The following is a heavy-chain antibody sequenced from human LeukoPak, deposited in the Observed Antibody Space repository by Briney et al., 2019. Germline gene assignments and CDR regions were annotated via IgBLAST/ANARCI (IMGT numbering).Heavy chain of an antibody. CDR3: AREMPPQQLPYYYGMDV. D-gene: IGHD6-13*01. CDR2: IKQDGSEK. J-gene: IGHJ6*02. CDR1: GFTFSNYW. V-gene: IGHV3-7*01. Sequence: GGSLSLSCAASGFTFSNYWMSCGRQAPGKGLEWVANIKQDGSEKYYVDSVKGRFTISRDNAKNSLYLQMNSLRAEDTAVYYCAREMPPQQLPYYYGMDVWGQGTTVTVSS.